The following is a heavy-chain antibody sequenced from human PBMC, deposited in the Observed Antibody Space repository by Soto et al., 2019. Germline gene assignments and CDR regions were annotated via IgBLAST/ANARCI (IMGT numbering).Heavy chain of an antibody. V-gene: IGHV3-33*01. CDR2: IWYDGSNK. CDR1: GFTFSTYA. J-gene: IGHJ4*02. CDR3: ATSGYTNTWYPDF. D-gene: IGHD6-13*01. Sequence: GGSLRLSCAASGFTFSTYAMHWVRQAPGKGLEWVAVIWYDGSNKYYADSVKGRFTISRDNSQNTLWLQMNSLRAEDTAVYYCATSGYTNTWYPDFWGQGTLVTVSS.